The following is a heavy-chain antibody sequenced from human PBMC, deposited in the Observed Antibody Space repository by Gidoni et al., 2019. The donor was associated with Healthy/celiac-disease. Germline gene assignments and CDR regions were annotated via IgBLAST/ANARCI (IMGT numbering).Heavy chain of an antibody. CDR2: ISSSSSYI. V-gene: IGHV3-21*01. D-gene: IGHD6-13*01. CDR1: GFTFSSYS. Sequence: EVQLVESGGGLVKPGGSLRLSCAASGFTFSSYSMNWVRQAPGKGLEGVSSISSSSSYIYYADSVKGRFTISRDNAKNSLYLQMNSLRAEDTAVYYCARVGLRLGAAAGTSIRDWGQGTLVTVSS. J-gene: IGHJ4*02. CDR3: ARVGLRLGAAAGTSIRD.